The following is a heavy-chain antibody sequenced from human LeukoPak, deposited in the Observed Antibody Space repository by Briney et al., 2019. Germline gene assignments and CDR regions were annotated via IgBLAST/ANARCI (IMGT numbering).Heavy chain of an antibody. CDR1: GGTFSSYA. D-gene: IGHD7-27*01. Sequence: SVKVSCKASGGTFSSYAISWVRQAPGQGLEWMGGIIPIFGTANYAQKFQGRVTITADVSTSTAYMELSSLRSEDTAVYYCAPMETGTGDWNGDNWFDPWGQGTLVTVSS. CDR3: APMETGTGDWNGDNWFDP. CDR2: IIPIFGTA. V-gene: IGHV1-69*13. J-gene: IGHJ5*02.